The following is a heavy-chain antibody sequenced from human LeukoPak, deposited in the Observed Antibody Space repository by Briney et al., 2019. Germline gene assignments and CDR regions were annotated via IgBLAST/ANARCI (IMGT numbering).Heavy chain of an antibody. D-gene: IGHD6-6*01. V-gene: IGHV1-69*13. CDR3: ATSSSPLPYYFDY. CDR2: IIPIFGTA. CDR1: GGTFSSYA. J-gene: IGHJ4*02. Sequence: GASVKVSCKASGGTFSSYAISWVRQAPGQGLEWMGGIIPIFGTANYAQKFQGRVTITADESTSTAYMELSSLRSEDTAVYYCATSSSPLPYYFDYWGQGTLVTVSS.